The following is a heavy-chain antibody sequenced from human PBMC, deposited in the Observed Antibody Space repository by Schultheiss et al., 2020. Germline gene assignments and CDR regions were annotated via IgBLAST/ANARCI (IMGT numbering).Heavy chain of an antibody. D-gene: IGHD5-12*01. CDR2: INHSGST. CDR1: GGSFSGYY. Sequence: SETLSLTCAVYGGSFSGYYWSWIRQPPGKGLEWIGEINHSGSTNYNPSLKSRVTISVDTSKNQFSLKLSSVTAADTAVYYCASHEVGIVAGYGMDVWGQGTTVTVSS. CDR3: ASHEVGIVAGYGMDV. V-gene: IGHV4-34*01. J-gene: IGHJ6*02.